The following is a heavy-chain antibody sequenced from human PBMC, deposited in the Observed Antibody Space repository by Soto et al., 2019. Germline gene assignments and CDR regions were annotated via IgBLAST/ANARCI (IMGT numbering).Heavy chain of an antibody. CDR3: ARPGSYGDFFDY. CDR1: GGSMSSNY. J-gene: IGHJ4*02. D-gene: IGHD4-17*01. V-gene: IGHV4-59*01. CDR2: IYYTSIT. Sequence: SETRSLTCRVSGGSMSSNYWTWIPQSPGKGREWIGYIYYTSITKDNPSPKSRVTISLDTSKNPFSLWLTSVPCADTAVYYCARPGSYGDFFDYWGQGAQVTVSS.